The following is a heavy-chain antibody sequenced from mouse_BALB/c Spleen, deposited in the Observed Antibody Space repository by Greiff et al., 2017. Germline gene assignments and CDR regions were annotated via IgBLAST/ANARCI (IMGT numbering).Heavy chain of an antibody. CDR1: GFTFSSYT. V-gene: IGHV5-12-2*01. J-gene: IGHJ3*01. CDR2: ISNGGGST. CDR3: AREEFFAY. Sequence: EVMLVESGGGLVQPGGSLKLSCAASGFTFSSYTMSWVRQTPEKRLEWVAYISNGGGSTYYPDTVKGRFTISRDNAKNTLYLQMSSLKSEDTAMYYCAREEFFAYWGQGTLVTVSA.